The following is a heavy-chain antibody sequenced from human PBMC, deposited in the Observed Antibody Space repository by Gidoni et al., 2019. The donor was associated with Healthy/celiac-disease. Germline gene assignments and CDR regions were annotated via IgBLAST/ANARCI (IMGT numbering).Heavy chain of an antibody. Sequence: QVQLQESGPGLVKPSETLSLTCAVSVYSISSGYYWGWIRQPPGKGLEWIGSIYHSGSTYYNPSLKSRVTISVDTSKNQFSLKLSSVTAADTAVYYCARDLLFTTLGWGQGTLVTVSS. J-gene: IGHJ4*02. CDR2: IYHSGST. CDR1: VYSISSGYY. D-gene: IGHD3-16*01. V-gene: IGHV4-38-2*02. CDR3: ARDLLFTTLG.